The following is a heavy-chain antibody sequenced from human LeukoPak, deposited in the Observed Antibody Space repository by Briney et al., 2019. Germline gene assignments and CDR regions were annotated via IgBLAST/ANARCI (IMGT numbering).Heavy chain of an antibody. Sequence: ASVKVSCTASGYTFTGYYMHWVRQAPVQGLEWMGWINPNSGGTNYAQKFQGRVTMTRDTSISTAYMELSRLRSDDTAVYYCARVQGYCSSTSCYPDTNFDYWGQGTLVTVSS. J-gene: IGHJ4*02. CDR1: GYTFTGYY. D-gene: IGHD2-2*01. V-gene: IGHV1-2*02. CDR2: INPNSGGT. CDR3: ARVQGYCSSTSCYPDTNFDY.